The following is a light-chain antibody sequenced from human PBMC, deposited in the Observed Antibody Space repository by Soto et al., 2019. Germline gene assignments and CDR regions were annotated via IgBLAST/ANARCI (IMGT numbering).Light chain of an antibody. CDR2: DDN. J-gene: IGLJ1*01. CDR3: GSWDSRMSAYV. V-gene: IGLV1-51*01. Sequence: QSVLTQPPSVSAAPGQKVTISCSGSSSNIGGNSVSWYQQLPGTAPKLLIYDDNKRPSGIPDRFSGSKSGTSATLGITGFQNGDEADYYCGSWDSRMSAYVFGNGTKVTVL. CDR1: SSNIGGNS.